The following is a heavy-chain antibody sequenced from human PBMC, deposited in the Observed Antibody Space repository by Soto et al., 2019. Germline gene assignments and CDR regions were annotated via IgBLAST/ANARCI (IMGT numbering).Heavy chain of an antibody. Sequence: ASVKVSCKASGYTFTSYGISWVRQAPGQGLEWMGWISAYNGNTNYAQKLQGRVTMTTDTSTSTAYMELRSLRSDDTAVYYCARVPSVITVGGGSSCWGQGTLVNVSS. CDR3: ARVPSVITVGGGSSC. CDR1: GYTFTSYG. V-gene: IGHV1-18*01. D-gene: IGHD3-16*01. CDR2: ISAYNGNT. J-gene: IGHJ4*02.